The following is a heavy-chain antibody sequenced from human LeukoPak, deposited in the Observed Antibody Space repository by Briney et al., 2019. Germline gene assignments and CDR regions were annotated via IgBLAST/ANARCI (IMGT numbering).Heavy chain of an antibody. CDR3: ATDASGIDV. Sequence: GGSLRLSCAASGFTFSSYGMHWVRQAPGKGLEWVALISTDGSKTYYADSLKGRFTISRDNSKNALNLQMNSLRTEDTAVYYCATDASGIDVWGQGTTVTVSS. V-gene: IGHV3-30*03. J-gene: IGHJ6*02. CDR1: GFTFSSYG. CDR2: ISTDGSKT. D-gene: IGHD3-10*01.